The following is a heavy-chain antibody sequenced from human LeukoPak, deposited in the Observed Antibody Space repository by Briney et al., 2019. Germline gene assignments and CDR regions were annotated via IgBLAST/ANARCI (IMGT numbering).Heavy chain of an antibody. CDR1: GGSFSGYY. D-gene: IGHD6-13*01. CDR2: INHSGST. Sequence: PSETLSLTCAVYGGSFSGYYWSWIRQPPRKGLEWIGEINHSGSTNYNPSLKSRVTISVDTSKNQFSPKLSSVTAADTAVYYCARGPLAAAGTLTYYYYGMDVWGQGTTVTVSS. CDR3: ARGPLAAAGTLTYYYYGMDV. V-gene: IGHV4-34*01. J-gene: IGHJ6*02.